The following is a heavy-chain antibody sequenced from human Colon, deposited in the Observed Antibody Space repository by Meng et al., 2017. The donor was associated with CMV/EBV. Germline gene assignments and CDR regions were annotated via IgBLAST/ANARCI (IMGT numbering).Heavy chain of an antibody. V-gene: IGHV3-7*01. D-gene: IGHD1-26*01. CDR3: RRGHWDEA. CDR2: IKGDGSEK. Sequence: SLRLSCAVSGIPFSDFWMNWVRQAPGKGLEWVANIKGDGSEKYYVESVKGRFTISRDNANNLLHLQMNSLRVDDTAIYYCRRGHWDEAWGHGALVTVSS. CDR1: GIPFSDFW. J-gene: IGHJ5*01.